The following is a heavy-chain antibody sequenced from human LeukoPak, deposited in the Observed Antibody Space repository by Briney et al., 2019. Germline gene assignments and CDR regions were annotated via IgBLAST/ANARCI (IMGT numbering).Heavy chain of an antibody. J-gene: IGHJ6*03. V-gene: IGHV1-18*01. D-gene: IGHD4-11*01. CDR1: GYTFSSYG. CDR3: ARDTNNYSYYYYYMDV. CDR2: ISAYNGNT. Sequence: ASVKVSCKASGYTFSSYGISWVRQAPGQGLEWMGWISAYNGNTNYAQKLQGRVTMTTDTSTSTAYMELRSLRSDDTAVYYCARDTNNYSYYYYYMDVWGKGTTVTVSS.